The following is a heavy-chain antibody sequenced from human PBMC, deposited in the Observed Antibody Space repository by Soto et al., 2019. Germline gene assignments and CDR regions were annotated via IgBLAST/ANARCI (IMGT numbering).Heavy chain of an antibody. CDR1: GFTFSSYA. V-gene: IGHV3-23*01. D-gene: IGHD2-15*01. CDR2: ISGSGGST. J-gene: IGHJ4*02. Sequence: EVQLLESGGGLVQPGGSLRLSCAASGFTFSSYAMSWVRQAPGKGLEWVSAISGSGGSTYYADSVKGRFTISRDNSKNTLYLQMNSLIAEDTAVYHSSLGRSTSVVVVASSHYWGQGTLVTVSS. CDR3: SLGRSTSVVVVASSHY.